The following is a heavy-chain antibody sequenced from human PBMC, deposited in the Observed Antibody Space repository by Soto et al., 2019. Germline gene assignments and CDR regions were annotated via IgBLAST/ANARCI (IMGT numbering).Heavy chain of an antibody. CDR3: ARDRTYGDLSGFGDY. J-gene: IGHJ4*02. V-gene: IGHV3-33*01. CDR2: IWYDGSNK. Sequence: GGSLRLSCAASGFTFSSYGMHWVRQAPGKGLEWVAVIWYDGSNKYYADSVKGRFTISRDNSKNTLYLQMNSLRAEDTAVYYCARDRTYGDLSGFGDYWGQGTLVTVSS. CDR1: GFTFSSYG. D-gene: IGHD4-17*01.